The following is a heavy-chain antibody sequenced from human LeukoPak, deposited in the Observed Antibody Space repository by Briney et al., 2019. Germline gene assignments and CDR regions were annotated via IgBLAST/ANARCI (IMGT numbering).Heavy chain of an antibody. V-gene: IGHV1-2*02. Sequence: ASVKVSCKASGYTFTGYYMHWVRQAPGQGLEWMGWINPNSGGTNYAQKFQGRVTMTRDTSISTAYMELRSLRSDDTAVYYCARVSWELTATGDFDYWGQGTLVTVSS. CDR1: GYTFTGYY. CDR2: INPNSGGT. J-gene: IGHJ4*02. CDR3: ARVSWELTATGDFDY. D-gene: IGHD1-26*01.